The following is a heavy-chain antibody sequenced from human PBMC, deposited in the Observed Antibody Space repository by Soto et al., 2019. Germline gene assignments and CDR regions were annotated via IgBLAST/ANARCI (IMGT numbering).Heavy chain of an antibody. CDR3: ALFLYSSSGWSRFDP. J-gene: IGHJ5*02. Sequence: GASVKVSCKASGYTFTSYGISWVRQAPGQGLEWMGWISAYNGNTNYAQKLQGRVTMTTDTSTSTAYMELRSLRSDDTAVYYCALFLYSSSGWSRFDPWGQGTLVSVSS. V-gene: IGHV1-18*01. CDR2: ISAYNGNT. D-gene: IGHD6-19*01. CDR1: GYTFTSYG.